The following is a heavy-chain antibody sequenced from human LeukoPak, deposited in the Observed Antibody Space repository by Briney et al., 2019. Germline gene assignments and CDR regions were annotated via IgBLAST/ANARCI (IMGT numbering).Heavy chain of an antibody. Sequence: SETLSLTCAVYGGSFSGYYWSWIRQPPGKGLEWIGEINHSGSTNYNPSLKSRVTISVDTSKNQFSLKLSSVSAADTAVYYCARLGYCSSTSCQKGFDPWGQGTLVTVSS. D-gene: IGHD2-2*01. J-gene: IGHJ5*02. V-gene: IGHV4-34*01. CDR3: ARLGYCSSTSCQKGFDP. CDR2: INHSGST. CDR1: GGSFSGYY.